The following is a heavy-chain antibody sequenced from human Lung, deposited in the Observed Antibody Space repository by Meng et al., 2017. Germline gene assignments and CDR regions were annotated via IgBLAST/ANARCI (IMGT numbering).Heavy chain of an antibody. Sequence: QPQLQESGPGLGKHSEALSLTCGVSGGSISTRGYYWGWIRQPPGKGLEWIGSIGHSGVTYYTPSLRSRVTVSIDTSKNRFFLEVTSVTAADTAVYYCVRSSGWVRTGFDPWGQGTLVTVSS. CDR2: IGHSGVT. V-gene: IGHV4-39*01. J-gene: IGHJ5*02. CDR1: GGSISTRGYY. CDR3: VRSSGWVRTGFDP. D-gene: IGHD6-19*01.